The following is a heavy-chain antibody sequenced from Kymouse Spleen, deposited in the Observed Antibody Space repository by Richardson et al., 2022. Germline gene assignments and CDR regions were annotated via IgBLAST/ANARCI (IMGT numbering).Heavy chain of an antibody. V-gene: IGHV3-23*04. Sequence: EVQLVESGGGLVQPGGSLRLSCAASGFTFSSYAMSWVRQAPGKGLEWVSAISGSGGSTYYADSVKGRFTISRDNSKNTLYLQMNSLRAEDTAVYYCAKDRDYYGSGSYYMGDYWGQGTLVTVSS. J-gene: IGHJ4*02. CDR3: AKDRDYYGSGSYYMGDY. D-gene: IGHD3-10*01. CDR2: ISGSGGST. CDR1: GFTFSSYA.